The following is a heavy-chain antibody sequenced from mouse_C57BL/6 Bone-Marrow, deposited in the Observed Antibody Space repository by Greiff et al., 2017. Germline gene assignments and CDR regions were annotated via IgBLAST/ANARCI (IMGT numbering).Heavy chain of an antibody. V-gene: IGHV1-69*01. CDR3: ARWSYDGYYGDYAMDY. CDR2: IDPSDSYT. CDR1: GYTFTSYW. Sequence: QVQLKQPGAELVKPGASVKLSCKASGYTFTSYWMHWVKQRPGQGLEWIGEIDPSDSYTNYNQKFKGKSTLTVDKSSSTAYMQLSSLTSEDSAVYYCARWSYDGYYGDYAMDYWGQGTSVTVSS. J-gene: IGHJ4*01. D-gene: IGHD2-3*01.